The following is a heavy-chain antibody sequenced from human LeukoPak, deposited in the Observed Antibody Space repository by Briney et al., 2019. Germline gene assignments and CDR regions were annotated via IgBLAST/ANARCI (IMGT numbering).Heavy chain of an antibody. J-gene: IGHJ4*02. Sequence: PSETLSLTCTVSGGSISSSSYYWGWIRQPPGTGLEWIGSIYYSGSTYYSPSLKSRVTISVDTSKNQFSLKLSSVTAADTAVYYCARAQDYYDSSGPSGYWGQGTLVTVSS. CDR2: IYYSGST. D-gene: IGHD3-22*01. V-gene: IGHV4-39*01. CDR3: ARAQDYYDSSGPSGY. CDR1: GGSISSSSYY.